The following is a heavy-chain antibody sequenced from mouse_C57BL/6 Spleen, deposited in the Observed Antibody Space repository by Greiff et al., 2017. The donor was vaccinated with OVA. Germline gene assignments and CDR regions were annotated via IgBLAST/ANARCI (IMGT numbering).Heavy chain of an antibody. J-gene: IGHJ1*03. CDR2: IWSGGST. CDR1: GFSLTSYG. D-gene: IGHD1-1*01. V-gene: IGHV2-4*01. CDR3: AKMGVYYYGSSSYWYFDV. Sequence: QVQLQQSGPGLVQPSQSLSITCTVSGFSLTSYGVHWVRQPPGKGLEWLGVIWSGGSTDYNAAFISRLSISKDNSKSQVFFKMNSLQADDTAIYYCAKMGVYYYGSSSYWYFDVWGTGTTVTVSS.